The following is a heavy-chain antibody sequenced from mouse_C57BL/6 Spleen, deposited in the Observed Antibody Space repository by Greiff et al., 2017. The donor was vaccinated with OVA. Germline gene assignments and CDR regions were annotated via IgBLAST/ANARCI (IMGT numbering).Heavy chain of an antibody. CDR3: AGGPFAY. CDR2: ISYDGSN. Sequence: DVKLQESGPGLVKPSQSLSLTCSVTGYSITSGYYWNWIRQFPGNKLEWMGYISYDGSNNSNPSLKNRISITRDTSKNQFFLQLNSVTTEDTATYYCAGGPFAYWGQGTLVTVSA. V-gene: IGHV3-6*01. J-gene: IGHJ3*01. CDR1: GYSITSGYY.